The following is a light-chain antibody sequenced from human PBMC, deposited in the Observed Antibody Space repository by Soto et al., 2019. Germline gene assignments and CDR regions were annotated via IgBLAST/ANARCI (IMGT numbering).Light chain of an antibody. CDR2: AAS. CDR1: QDISDY. J-gene: IGKJ1*01. Sequence: DIQLTQSPSFLSASVGDRVTITCRASQDISDYLAWYQQRPGKAPKLLIYAASTLQSGVPSRFSGSGSGTEFTLTISSLQAEDVAVYYCQQYYSTPRMFGQGTKVDIK. CDR3: QQYYSTPRM. V-gene: IGKV1-9*01.